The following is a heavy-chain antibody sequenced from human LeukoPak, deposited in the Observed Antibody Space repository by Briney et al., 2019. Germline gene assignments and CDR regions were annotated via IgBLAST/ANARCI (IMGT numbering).Heavy chain of an antibody. D-gene: IGHD3-22*01. CDR2: INPNSGGT. J-gene: IGHJ4*02. CDR3: ARVHYYDSSGPGYYFDY. CDR1: GYTFTGYY. Sequence: GASVKVSCKASGYTFTGYYMHWVRQAPGQGLEWMGWINPNSGGTNYAQKFRGRVTMTRDTSISTAYMELSRLRSDDTAVYYCARVHYYDSSGPGYYFDYWGQGTLVTVSS. V-gene: IGHV1-2*02.